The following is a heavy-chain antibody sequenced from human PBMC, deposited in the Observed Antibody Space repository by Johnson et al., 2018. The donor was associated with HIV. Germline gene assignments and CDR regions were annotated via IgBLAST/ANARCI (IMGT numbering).Heavy chain of an antibody. Sequence: EVQLVESGGGLVQPGGSLRLSCTASGFTFSSYWMHWVRQAPGKGLVWVSRIISDGSSTSYADSVKGRFTISRDNAKNTLYLQMNSLRAEDTAVYYCARGLHTGYCSGGSCYGARAFDIWGQGTMVTVSS. V-gene: IGHV3-74*01. D-gene: IGHD2-15*01. CDR2: IISDGSST. CDR1: GFTFSSYW. CDR3: ARGLHTGYCSGGSCYGARAFDI. J-gene: IGHJ3*02.